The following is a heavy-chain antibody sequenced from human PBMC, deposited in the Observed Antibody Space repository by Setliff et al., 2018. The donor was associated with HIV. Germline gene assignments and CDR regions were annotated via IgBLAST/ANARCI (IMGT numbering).Heavy chain of an antibody. Sequence: PGGSLRLSCAASGFTFSSYAMSWVRQAPGKGLEWVSAISGSGGSTYYADSVKGRFTISRDNSKNTLYLQMNSLRAEDTAVYYCAKDTSSRSSSWYGRWGQGTLVTVSS. D-gene: IGHD6-13*01. CDR2: ISGSGGST. CDR1: GFTFSSYA. CDR3: AKDTSSRSSSWYGR. V-gene: IGHV3-23*01. J-gene: IGHJ4*02.